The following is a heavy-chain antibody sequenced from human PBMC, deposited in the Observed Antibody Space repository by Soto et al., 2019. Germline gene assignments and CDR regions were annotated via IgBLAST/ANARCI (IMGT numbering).Heavy chain of an antibody. D-gene: IGHD3-16*01. CDR1: GFSFNNYA. V-gene: IGHV3-23*01. Sequence: EVQLRQSGGGVVQPGGSLSLYSVASGFSFNNYAMTWVRQAPGTGLEWVSGISGSGDGTYYADSVKDRFSVFRDKSTSTVHLQMSSLRVEDTAVYYCAKDKGLRGSSYFGDWGLGALVIVSS. CDR2: ISGSGDGT. CDR3: AKDKGLRGSSYFGD. J-gene: IGHJ4*02.